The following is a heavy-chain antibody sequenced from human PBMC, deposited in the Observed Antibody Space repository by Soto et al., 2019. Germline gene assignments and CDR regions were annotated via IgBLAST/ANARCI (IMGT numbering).Heavy chain of an antibody. J-gene: IGHJ6*02. V-gene: IGHV3-30-3*01. Sequence: LRLSCAASGFTFSSYAMHWVRQAPGKGLEWVAVISYDGSNKYYADSVKGRFTISRDNSKNTLYLQMNSLRAEDTAVYYCARDRVVVVPAANIQYYYYYGMDVWGQGTTVTVSS. CDR3: ARDRVVVVPAANIQYYYYYGMDV. D-gene: IGHD2-2*01. CDR2: ISYDGSNK. CDR1: GFTFSSYA.